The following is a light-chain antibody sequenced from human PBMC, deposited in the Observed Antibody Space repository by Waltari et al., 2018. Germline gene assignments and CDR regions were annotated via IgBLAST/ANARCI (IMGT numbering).Light chain of an antibody. J-gene: IGLJ3*02. V-gene: IGLV7-46*01. CDR3: LLSYGGARQV. CDR1: TGPVNKTHY. Sequence: QAVVTQEPSLTVSPGGTVTLTCGSSTGPVNKTHYAYWFQQKPGQAPRTLIFDTGNKHLWKPARVSGALRGDKAALTLSGAQPEDEADDYCLLSYGGARQVFGGGTKLTVL. CDR2: DTG.